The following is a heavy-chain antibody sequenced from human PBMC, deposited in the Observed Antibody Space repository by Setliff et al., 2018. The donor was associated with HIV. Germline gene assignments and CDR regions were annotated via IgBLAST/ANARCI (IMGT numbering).Heavy chain of an antibody. J-gene: IGHJ4*02. CDR3: AADNYNCNSFDS. D-gene: IGHD3-3*01. Sequence: ASVKVSCKAFGYTFTGYYIHWVRQAPGQGLEWMGWINPNGGYTNYAQKFLGRVTMTQDTSFTTAYLELSRLGSDDTAVYYCAADNYNCNSFDSWGQGSLVTVSS. V-gene: IGHV1-2*02. CDR2: INPNGGYT. CDR1: GYTFTGYY.